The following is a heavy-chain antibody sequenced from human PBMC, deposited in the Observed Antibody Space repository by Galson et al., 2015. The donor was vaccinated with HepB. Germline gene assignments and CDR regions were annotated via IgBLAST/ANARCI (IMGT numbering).Heavy chain of an antibody. J-gene: IGHJ4*02. CDR2: TYYRSKWYN. D-gene: IGHD5-18*01. Sequence: CAISGDSVSSNSASWNWIRQSPSRGLEWLGRTYYRSKWYNDYALSVKSRITINPDTSKNQFSLQLSSVTPEDTAVYYCARGGYSYLTPFNYWGRGTLVTVSS. V-gene: IGHV6-1*01. CDR1: GDSVSSNSAS. CDR3: ARGGYSYLTPFNY.